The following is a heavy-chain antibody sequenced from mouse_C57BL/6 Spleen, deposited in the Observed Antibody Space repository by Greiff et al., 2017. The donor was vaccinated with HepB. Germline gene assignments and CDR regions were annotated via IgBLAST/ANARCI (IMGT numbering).Heavy chain of an antibody. Sequence: EVKFEESGGDLVKPGGSLKLSCAASGFTFSSYGMSWVRQTPDKRLEWVATISSGGSYTYYPDSVKGRFTISRDNAKNTLYLQMSSLKSEDTAMYYCAIMGVYYFDYWGQGTTLTVSS. J-gene: IGHJ2*01. CDR3: AIMGVYYFDY. CDR2: ISSGGSYT. V-gene: IGHV5-6*02. CDR1: GFTFSSYG. D-gene: IGHD1-1*02.